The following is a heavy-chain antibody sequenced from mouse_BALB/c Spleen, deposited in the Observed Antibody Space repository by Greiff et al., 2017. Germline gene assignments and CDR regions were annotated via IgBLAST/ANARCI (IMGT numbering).Heavy chain of an antibody. CDR2: INSNGGST. J-gene: IGHJ1*01. CDR3: ARRGGYYWYFDV. CDR1: GFTFSSYG. D-gene: IGHD2-2*01. V-gene: IGHV5-6-3*01. Sequence: EVKVVESGGGLVQPGGSLKLSCAASGFTFSSYGMSWVRQTPDKRLELVATINSNGGSTYYPDSVKGRFTISRDNAKNTLYLQMSSLKSEDTAMYYCARRGGYYWYFDVWGAGTTVTVSS.